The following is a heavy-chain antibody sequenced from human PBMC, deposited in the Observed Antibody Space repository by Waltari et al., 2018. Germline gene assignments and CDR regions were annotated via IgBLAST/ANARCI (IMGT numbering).Heavy chain of an antibody. CDR2: ISRSGSTI. D-gene: IGHD4-17*01. CDR3: ARGYYYGDYFFDY. V-gene: IGHV3-48*03. J-gene: IGHJ4*02. CDR1: GFTFSSYE. Sequence: EVQLVESGGGLVQPGGSLRLSCAASGFTFSSYEMNWVRQAPGKGREWVSYISRSGSTIYYADSVKGRFTISRDNAKNSLYLQMNSLRAEDTAVYYCARGYYYGDYFFDYWGQGTLVTVSS.